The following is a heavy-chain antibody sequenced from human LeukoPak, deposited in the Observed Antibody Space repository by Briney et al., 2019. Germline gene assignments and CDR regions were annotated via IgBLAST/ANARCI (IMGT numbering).Heavy chain of an antibody. D-gene: IGHD3-3*01. V-gene: IGHV1-18*01. J-gene: IGHJ3*02. CDR1: GYTFTSYG. CDR3: ARGLEWLPDDAFDI. Sequence: ASVKVSFQASGYTFTSYGVSWVRPAPGQGLEWMGWISAYNGNTNYAQKLQGRVTMTTDTSTSTAYMELRSLRSDDTAVYCCARGLEWLPDDAFDIWGQGTMVTVSS. CDR2: ISAYNGNT.